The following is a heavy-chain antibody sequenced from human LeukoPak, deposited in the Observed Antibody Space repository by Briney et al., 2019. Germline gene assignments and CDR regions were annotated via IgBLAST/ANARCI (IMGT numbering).Heavy chain of an antibody. CDR1: GGSFSGYY. V-gene: IGHV4-34*01. CDR3: ARRVKGSGSDDRPYYFDY. J-gene: IGHJ4*02. CDR2: INHSGST. D-gene: IGHD3-10*01. Sequence: SETLSLTCAVYGGSFSGYYWSWIRQPPGQGLEWIGEINHSGSTNYNPSLKSRVTVSVATSKTQFTLKLSSVTAADTAVYYCARRVKGSGSDDRPYYFDYWGQGTLVTVSS.